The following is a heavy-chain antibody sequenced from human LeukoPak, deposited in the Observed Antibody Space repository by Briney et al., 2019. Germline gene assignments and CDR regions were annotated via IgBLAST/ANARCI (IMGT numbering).Heavy chain of an antibody. CDR2: IKSKTDGGTT. CDR3: TTDASVLLWFGDLTGSSY. V-gene: IGHV3-15*01. CDR1: GFTFSNAW. Sequence: GGSLRLSCAASGFTFSNAWMSWVRQAPGKGLEWVGRIKSKTDGGTTDYAAPVKGRFTISRDDSKNTLYLQMNSLKTEDTAVYYCTTDASVLLWFGDLTGSSYWGQGTLVTVSS. D-gene: IGHD3-10*01. J-gene: IGHJ4*02.